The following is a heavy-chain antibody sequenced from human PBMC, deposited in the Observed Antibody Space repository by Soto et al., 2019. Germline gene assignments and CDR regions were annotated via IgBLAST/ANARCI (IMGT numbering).Heavy chain of an antibody. V-gene: IGHV3-23*01. CDR2: ISGSGGNT. J-gene: IGHJ6*02. D-gene: IGHD2-2*01. Sequence: GGSLRLSCAASGFTFSSYAMSWVRQAPGKGLEWVSAISGSGGNTYYADSVKGRFTISRDNSKNTLYLQMNSLRAADTSVYYCAKEEGCSSTSCYGFYYYYGMDVWGQGTTVTVSS. CDR3: AKEEGCSSTSCYGFYYYYGMDV. CDR1: GFTFSSYA.